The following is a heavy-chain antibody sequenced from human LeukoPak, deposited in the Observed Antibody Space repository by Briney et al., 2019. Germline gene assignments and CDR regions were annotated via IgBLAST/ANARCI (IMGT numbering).Heavy chain of an antibody. Sequence: QTLSLTCAISGDSFSSNSAAWNWLRQSPSRGLEWLGRKYYRSKWYNDSAVSVKSLITITPDTSKNQFSLQLNSVTPEDTAVYYCAREPIAAAHYFDYWGQGTLVTVSS. CDR2: KYYRSKWYN. CDR3: AREPIAAAHYFDY. CDR1: GDSFSSNSAA. D-gene: IGHD6-13*01. V-gene: IGHV6-1*01. J-gene: IGHJ4*02.